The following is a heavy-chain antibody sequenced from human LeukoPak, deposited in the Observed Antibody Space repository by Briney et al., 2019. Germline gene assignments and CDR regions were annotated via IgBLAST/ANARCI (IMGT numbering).Heavy chain of an antibody. CDR1: GYSISSGYY. CDR2: IYHSGST. V-gene: IGHV4-38-2*02. D-gene: IGHD6-13*01. CDR3: ARDLIAAAGSYYFDY. J-gene: IGHJ4*02. Sequence: SETLSLTCTVSGYSISSGYYWGWIRQPPGKGLEWIGSIYHSGSTYYNPSLKSRVTISVDTSKNQFSLKLSSVTAADTAVYYCARDLIAAAGSYYFDYWGQGTLVTVSS.